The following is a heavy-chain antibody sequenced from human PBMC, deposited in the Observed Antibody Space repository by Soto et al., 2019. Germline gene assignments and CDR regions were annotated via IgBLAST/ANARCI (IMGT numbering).Heavy chain of an antibody. D-gene: IGHD5-12*01. CDR3: ARDRVATDLEDYYYYYYMDV. J-gene: IGHJ6*03. CDR2: ISSSSSYI. Sequence: GGSLRLSCAASGFTFSSYSMNWVRQAPGKGLEWVSSISSSSSYIYYADSVKGRFTISRDNAKNSLYLQMNSLRAEDTAVYYCARDRVATDLEDYYYYYYMDVWGKGTTVTVSS. V-gene: IGHV3-21*01. CDR1: GFTFSSYS.